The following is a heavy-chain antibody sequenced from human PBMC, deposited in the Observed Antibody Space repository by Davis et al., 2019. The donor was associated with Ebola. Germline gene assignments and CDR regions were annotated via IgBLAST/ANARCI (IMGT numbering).Heavy chain of an antibody. Sequence: AASVKVSCKASGYTFTASDINWVRQATGQGLEWMGWMNPDSGNTGYAQKFQGRITMTRNTSISTAYLEVRSLRSEDTAVYFCARHINYGDYGSGWFDSWGQGTLVSVSS. J-gene: IGHJ5*01. CDR1: GYTFTASD. CDR2: MNPDSGNT. D-gene: IGHD4-17*01. V-gene: IGHV1-8*01. CDR3: ARHINYGDYGSGWFDS.